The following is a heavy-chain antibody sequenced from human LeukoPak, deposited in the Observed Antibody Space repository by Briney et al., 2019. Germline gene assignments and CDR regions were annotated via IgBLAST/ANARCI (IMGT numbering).Heavy chain of an antibody. J-gene: IGHJ6*03. Sequence: ASVKVSCKASGGTFSSYAISWVRQAPGQGLEWMGGIIPIFGTANYAQKFQGRVTITTDESTSTAYMELSSLRSEDTAVYYCAYSGTVITQYYMDVWGKGTTVTVSS. CDR3: AYSGTVITQYYMDV. CDR1: GGTFSSYA. D-gene: IGHD4-17*01. CDR2: IIPIFGTA. V-gene: IGHV1-69*05.